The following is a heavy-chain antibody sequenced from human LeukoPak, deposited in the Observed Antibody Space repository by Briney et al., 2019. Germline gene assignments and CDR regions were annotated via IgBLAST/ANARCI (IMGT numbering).Heavy chain of an antibody. V-gene: IGHV3-23*01. CDR2: ISGSGGST. J-gene: IGHJ3*02. Sequence: GGTLRLSCAASGFTFSSYGMSWVRQAPGKGLEWVSAISGSGGSTYYADSVKGRFTISRDNSKNTLYLQMNSLRAEDTAVYYCAKAITYYYDSSGYYFPDAFDIWGQGTMVTVSS. CDR1: GFTFSSYG. CDR3: AKAITYYYDSSGYYFPDAFDI. D-gene: IGHD3-22*01.